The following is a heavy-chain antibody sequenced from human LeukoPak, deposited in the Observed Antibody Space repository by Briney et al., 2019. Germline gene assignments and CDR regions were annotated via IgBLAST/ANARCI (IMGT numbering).Heavy chain of an antibody. D-gene: IGHD3-10*01. Sequence: PSETLSLTCTVSGGSISSYHWSWIRQPPGKGLEWIGYIYYSGSTNYNPSLKSRVTISVDTSKNQFSLKLSSVTAADTAVYYCARGLTMVRGVISHFDYWGQGTLVTVSS. CDR2: IYYSGST. V-gene: IGHV4-59*01. CDR3: ARGLTMVRGVISHFDY. CDR1: GGSISSYH. J-gene: IGHJ4*02.